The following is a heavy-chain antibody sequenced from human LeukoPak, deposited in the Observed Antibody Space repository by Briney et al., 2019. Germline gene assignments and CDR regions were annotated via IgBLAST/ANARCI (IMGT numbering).Heavy chain of an antibody. D-gene: IGHD3-10*01. V-gene: IGHV1-8*01. CDR1: GYTFTSYD. Sequence: ASVKVSCKASGYTFTSYDINWVRQATGQGLEWMGWMNPNSGNTGYAQKFQGRVTMTRNTSISTAYMELSSLRSEDTAVYYCARRYGSGSYYNVFYYYYYMDVWGKGTTVTVSS. J-gene: IGHJ6*03. CDR2: MNPNSGNT. CDR3: ARRYGSGSYYNVFYYYYYMDV.